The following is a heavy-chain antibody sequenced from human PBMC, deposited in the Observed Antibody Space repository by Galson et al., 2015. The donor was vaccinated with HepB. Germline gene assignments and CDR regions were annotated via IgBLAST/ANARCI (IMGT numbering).Heavy chain of an antibody. CDR2: INQHGSEK. D-gene: IGHD2/OR15-2a*01. Sequence: SLRLSCAASGFTFSSYWMTWVRQAPGKGLEWVANINQHGSEKYYMDSVKGRFTISRDNAKNSLYLQMDSLRAEDTAVYYCARQQFLDYWGQGTLVTVSS. V-gene: IGHV3-7*03. J-gene: IGHJ4*02. CDR1: GFTFSSYW. CDR3: ARQQFLDY.